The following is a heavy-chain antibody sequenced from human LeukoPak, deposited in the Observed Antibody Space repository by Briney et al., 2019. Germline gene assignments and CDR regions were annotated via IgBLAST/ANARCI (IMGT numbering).Heavy chain of an antibody. J-gene: IGHJ3*02. CDR2: IYHSGST. CDR1: GGSGGSISSSNW. Sequence: PSETLSLTCAVSGGSGGSISSSNWWNWVRQPPGKGLEWIGEIYHSGSTNYNPSLKSRVTISIDKSKNQFSLKLNSVTAADTAVYYCARGGRADDAFDIWGQGTMVTVSS. D-gene: IGHD6-13*01. CDR3: ARGGRADDAFDI. V-gene: IGHV4-4*02.